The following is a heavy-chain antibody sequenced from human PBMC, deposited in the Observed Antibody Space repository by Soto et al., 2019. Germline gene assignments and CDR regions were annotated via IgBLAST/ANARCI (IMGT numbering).Heavy chain of an antibody. Sequence: QVQLQESGPGLVKPSQTLSLTCTVSGGPISSGGYYWSWIRQHPGKGLEWIGYIYYSGSTYYNPSLKSRVTISVDTSKNQFSLKLSSVTAADTAVYYCAREGGVGSGSYYAPPDYWGQGTLVTVSS. V-gene: IGHV4-31*03. J-gene: IGHJ4*02. CDR1: GGPISSGGYY. CDR3: AREGGVGSGSYYAPPDY. CDR2: IYYSGST. D-gene: IGHD3-10*01.